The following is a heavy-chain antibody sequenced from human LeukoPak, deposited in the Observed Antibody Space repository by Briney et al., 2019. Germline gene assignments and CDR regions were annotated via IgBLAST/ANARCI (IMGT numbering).Heavy chain of an antibody. J-gene: IGHJ5*02. D-gene: IGHD6-13*01. CDR2: IILNLGTA. CDR1: RGTLSRYA. CDR3: ARGTIAASRFDP. V-gene: IGHV1-69*05. Sequence: SVKVSCKASRGTLSRYAISWVRPARGKGLEWMGGIILNLGTANYAQKFQGRVTITTDESTSTAYMELSSLRPEDTAVYDCARGTIAASRFDPWGQGTLVTVTS.